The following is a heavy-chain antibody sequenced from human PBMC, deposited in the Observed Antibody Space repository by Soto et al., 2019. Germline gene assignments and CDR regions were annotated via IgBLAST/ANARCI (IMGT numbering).Heavy chain of an antibody. J-gene: IGHJ4*02. Sequence: QVQLVQSGAEVKKPGSSVKVSCKASGGTFSSYAISWVRQAPGQGLEWMGGIIPIFGTANYAQKFQGRVTITADESTSTAYMELSSLRSEDTAVYYCARGGISSEWYYFDYWGQGTLVTVSS. CDR3: ARGGISSEWYYFDY. CDR2: IIPIFGTA. CDR1: GGTFSSYA. V-gene: IGHV1-69*01. D-gene: IGHD6-6*01.